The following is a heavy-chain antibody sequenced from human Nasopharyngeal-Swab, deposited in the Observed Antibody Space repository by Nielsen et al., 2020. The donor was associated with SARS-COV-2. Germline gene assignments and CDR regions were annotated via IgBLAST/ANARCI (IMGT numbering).Heavy chain of an antibody. CDR2: INAGNGNT. Sequence: ASVKVSCKASGYTFTSYAMHWVRQAPGQRLEWMGWINAGNGNTKYSQKFQGRVTITRDTSASTAYMELSSLRSEDTAVYYCARWGRGLVLRFLEWLGTYGMDVWGQGTTVTVSS. J-gene: IGHJ6*02. V-gene: IGHV1-3*01. D-gene: IGHD3-3*01. CDR3: ARWGRGLVLRFLEWLGTYGMDV. CDR1: GYTFTSYA.